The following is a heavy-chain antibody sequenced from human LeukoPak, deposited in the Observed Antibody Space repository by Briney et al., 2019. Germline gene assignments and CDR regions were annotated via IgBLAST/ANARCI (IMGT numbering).Heavy chain of an antibody. CDR1: GGSISSYY. V-gene: IGHV4-59*08. CDR3: ARHKPGPFDY. CDR2: IYYSGST. Sequence: PSETLSPTCTVSGGSISSYYWSWIRQPPGKGLEWIGYIYYSGSTNYNPSLKSRVTISVDTSKNQFSLNLSSVTAADTAVYYCARHKPGPFDYWGQGTLVTASS. J-gene: IGHJ4*02.